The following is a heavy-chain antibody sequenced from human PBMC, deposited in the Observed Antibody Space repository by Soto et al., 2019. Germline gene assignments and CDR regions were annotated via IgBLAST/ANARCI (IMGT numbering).Heavy chain of an antibody. CDR3: ARESGYCSGGSCYSGLDY. Sequence: SETLSLTCTVSGGSISSYYWSWIRQPPGKGLEWIGDIYYSGSTNYNPSLKSRVTLSVDTSKNQFSLKLSSVTAADTAVYYCARESGYCSGGSCYSGLDYWGQGTLVTVSS. D-gene: IGHD2-15*01. CDR1: GGSISSYY. J-gene: IGHJ4*02. CDR2: IYYSGST. V-gene: IGHV4-59*01.